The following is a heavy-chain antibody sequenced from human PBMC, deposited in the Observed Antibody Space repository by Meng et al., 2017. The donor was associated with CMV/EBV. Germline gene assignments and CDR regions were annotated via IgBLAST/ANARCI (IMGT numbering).Heavy chain of an antibody. J-gene: IGHJ5*02. D-gene: IGHD1-20*01. CDR2: INPNSGGT. V-gene: IGHV1-2*02. Sequence: ASVKVSCKASGYTFTGYYMHWVRQAPGQGLEWMGWINPNSGGTNYAQKFQGRVTMTRDTSISTAYMELSSLRSEDTAVYYCARVRNWNPGFDPWGQGTLVTVSS. CDR3: ARVRNWNPGFDP. CDR1: GYTFTGYY.